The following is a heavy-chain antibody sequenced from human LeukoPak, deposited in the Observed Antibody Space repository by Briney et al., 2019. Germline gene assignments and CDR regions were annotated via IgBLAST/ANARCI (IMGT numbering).Heavy chain of an antibody. Sequence: SETLSLTCSVSGGSISSSSSYWGWIRQPPGKGLEWIGSIYYSGSSFDNPALKSRVTISVDTSKNQFSLKLSSVTAADTAVYYCARARSGKWGFDYWGQGTLVTVSS. CDR2: IYYSGSS. CDR3: ARARSGKWGFDY. D-gene: IGHD1-26*01. V-gene: IGHV4-39*01. J-gene: IGHJ4*02. CDR1: GGSISSSSSY.